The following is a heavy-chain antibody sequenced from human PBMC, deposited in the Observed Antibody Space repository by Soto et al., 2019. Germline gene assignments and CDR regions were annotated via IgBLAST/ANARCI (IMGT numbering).Heavy chain of an antibody. CDR1: GFIFSNFG. CDR2: IWYDGSNE. CDR3: ARDDIPGIAVATYGMDV. J-gene: IGHJ6*02. Sequence: QVQLVESGGGVVQPGRSLRLSCAASGFIFSNFGMHWVRQAPGKGLEWVAVIWYDGSNEYYADSVKGRVTISKDNFKNTLYLQMNSLSAEDTAVYYCARDDIPGIAVATYGMDVWGQGTTVTVSS. D-gene: IGHD6-19*01. V-gene: IGHV3-33*01.